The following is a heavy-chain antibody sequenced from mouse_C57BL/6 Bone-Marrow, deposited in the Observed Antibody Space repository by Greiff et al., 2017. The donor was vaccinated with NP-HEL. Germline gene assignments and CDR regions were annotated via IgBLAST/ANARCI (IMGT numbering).Heavy chain of an antibody. Sequence: QVQLQQPGAELVRPGSSVKLSCKASGYTFTSYWMHWVKQRPIQGLEWIGNIDPSDSETHYNQKFKDKATLTADKSSSTAYMQLSSLTSEDSAVYFCARSYGNFWFAYWGQGTLVTVSA. V-gene: IGHV1-52*01. CDR3: ARSYGNFWFAY. J-gene: IGHJ3*01. CDR1: GYTFTSYW. D-gene: IGHD2-1*01. CDR2: IDPSDSET.